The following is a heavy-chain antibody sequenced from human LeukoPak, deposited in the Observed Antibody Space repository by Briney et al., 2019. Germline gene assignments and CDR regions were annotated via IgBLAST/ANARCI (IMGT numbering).Heavy chain of an antibody. CDR3: AKYDSSGYYYHFDY. V-gene: IGHV3-23*01. CDR1: GFTFSSYA. D-gene: IGHD3-22*01. CDR2: ISGSGGST. Sequence: PGGSLRLSCAASGFTFSSYAMSWVRRAPGKGLEWVPAISGSGGSTYYADSVKGRFTISRDNSKNTLYLQMNSLRAEDTAVYYCAKYDSSGYYYHFDYWGQGTLVTVSS. J-gene: IGHJ4*02.